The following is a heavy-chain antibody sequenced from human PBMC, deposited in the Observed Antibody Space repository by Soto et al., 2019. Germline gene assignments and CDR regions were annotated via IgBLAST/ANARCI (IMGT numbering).Heavy chain of an antibody. J-gene: IGHJ4*02. CDR1: GFTFDDYA. CDR3: VRSKGGYSYGTPFDY. V-gene: IGHV3-9*01. D-gene: IGHD5-18*01. CDR2: ISCNSGYI. Sequence: EVQLEESGGALVQPGRSLRLSCAASGFTFDDYAMHWVRQVLGKGLEWVSSISCNSGYIGYADSVKGRFTTSRDNAKNSLYLQMNSLRPEDTALYYCVRSKGGYSYGTPFDYWGQGNLVTVSS.